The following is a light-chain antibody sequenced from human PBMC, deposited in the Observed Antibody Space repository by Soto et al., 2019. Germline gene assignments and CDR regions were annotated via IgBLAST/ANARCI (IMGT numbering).Light chain of an antibody. CDR3: QQYGSSART. Sequence: EIVLTQSPGTLSLSPGERATLSCRASQSVSSSYLVWYQQRPGQPPRLLIYGTCNRAAGIPDRFTGTGSGTDCTLTIYRLEPEDSAVYYCQQYGSSARTFGGGTKVEIK. CDR1: QSVSSSY. CDR2: GTC. V-gene: IGKV3-20*01. J-gene: IGKJ4*01.